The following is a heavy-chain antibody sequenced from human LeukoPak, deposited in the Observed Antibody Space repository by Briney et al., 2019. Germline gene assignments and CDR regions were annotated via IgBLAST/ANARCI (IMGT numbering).Heavy chain of an antibody. CDR1: GSSFSGHW. V-gene: IGHV3-74*01. CDR2: ISPTGSTT. Sequence: GGSLRLSCTASGSSFSGHWMHWARQLPGKGLVWVSRISPTGSTTSYADSAKGRFTVSRDNAKNTLYLQVNNLRAEDTAVYYCARGPNSNWSGLDSWGQGTLLTVSS. D-gene: IGHD6-6*01. CDR3: ARGPNSNWSGLDS. J-gene: IGHJ4*02.